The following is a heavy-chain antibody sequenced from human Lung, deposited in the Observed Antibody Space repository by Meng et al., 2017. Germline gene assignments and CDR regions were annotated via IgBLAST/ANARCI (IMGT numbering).Heavy chain of an antibody. CDR2: INHSGST. J-gene: IGHJ4*02. V-gene: IGHV4-34*01. D-gene: IGHD4-11*01. CDR3: ARGPTTMAHDFDY. Sequence: VPLQQWGAGLLKPSETLSLTCVVSGGSVSDYYWSWIRQPPGKGLEWIGEINHSGSTNYNPSLESRATISVDTSQNNLSLKLSSVTAADSAVYYCARGPTTMAHDFDYWGQGTLVTVSS. CDR1: GGSVSDYY.